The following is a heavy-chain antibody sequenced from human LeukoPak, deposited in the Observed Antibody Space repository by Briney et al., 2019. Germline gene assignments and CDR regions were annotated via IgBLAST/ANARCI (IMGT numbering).Heavy chain of an antibody. V-gene: IGHV4-34*01. CDR2: INHSGST. J-gene: IGHJ4*02. CDR1: GGSFRGYD. D-gene: IGHD3-10*01. Sequence: PSETLCLTCAVYGGSFRGYDWSWIRQPPGKGLEWIGEINHSGSTNYNPSLKSRVTIPVDTSKNQYSLKLSSVTASDTAVNYCARGGWFGCWEYYFDYWGQGTLVTVSS. CDR3: ARGGWFGCWEYYFDY.